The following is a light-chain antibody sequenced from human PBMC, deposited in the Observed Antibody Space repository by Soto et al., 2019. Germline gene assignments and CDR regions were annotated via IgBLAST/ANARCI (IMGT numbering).Light chain of an antibody. Sequence: QSALTQPASVSGSPGQSITISCTGTSSDIGGYNSVSWYQQHPGKAPKLMIYEVSNRPSGISNRFSGSKSGNTASLTISGLQAEDEADYYCSSYTSSVAHVFGTGTQLTVL. CDR2: EVS. CDR1: SSDIGGYNS. CDR3: SSYTSSVAHV. J-gene: IGLJ1*01. V-gene: IGLV2-14*01.